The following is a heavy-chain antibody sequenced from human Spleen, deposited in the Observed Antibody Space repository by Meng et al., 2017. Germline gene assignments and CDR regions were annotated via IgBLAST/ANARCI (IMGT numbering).Heavy chain of an antibody. Sequence: HLKRWAQGLLTPSWPRSLTCVVPGGSFSDYYWSWIRQPPGKGLEWIGEINHSGSTNYNPSLESRATISVDTSQNNLSLKLSSVTAADSAVYYCARGPTTMAHDFDYWGQGTLVTVSS. CDR3: ARGPTTMAHDFDY. V-gene: IGHV4-34*01. D-gene: IGHD4-11*01. CDR2: INHSGST. J-gene: IGHJ4*02. CDR1: GGSFSDYY.